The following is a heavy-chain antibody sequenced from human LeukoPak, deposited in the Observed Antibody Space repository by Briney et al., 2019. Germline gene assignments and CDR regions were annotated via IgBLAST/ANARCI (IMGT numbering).Heavy chain of an antibody. CDR1: GGSISSYY. CDR2: IYYSGST. D-gene: IGHD6-19*01. Sequence: SETLSLTCTVSGGSISSYYWSWIRQPPGKGLEWIGYIYYSGSTNYNPSLKSRVTISVDTSKNQFSLKLSSVPAADTAVYYCARDSRSGWYRLFDYWGQGTLVTVSS. V-gene: IGHV4-59*12. J-gene: IGHJ4*02. CDR3: ARDSRSGWYRLFDY.